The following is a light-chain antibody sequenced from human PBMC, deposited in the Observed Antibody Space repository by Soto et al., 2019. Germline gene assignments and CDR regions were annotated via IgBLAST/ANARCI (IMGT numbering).Light chain of an antibody. CDR2: AAS. CDR3: QQLNSYPLT. Sequence: DIQLTQSPSFLSASVGDRVTITCRASQDISSYLAWYQQEAGKAPKLLIYAASTLQSGVPSRFSGSGSGTEFTLTISSLQPEDFATYYCQQLNSYPLTFGGGTKVEIK. CDR1: QDISSY. J-gene: IGKJ4*01. V-gene: IGKV1-9*01.